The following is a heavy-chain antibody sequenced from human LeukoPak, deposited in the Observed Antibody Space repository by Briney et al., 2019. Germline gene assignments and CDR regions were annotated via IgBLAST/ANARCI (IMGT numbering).Heavy chain of an antibody. Sequence: GASVKVSCKASGYTFTEYAMHWVRLAPGHGLEWMGWISADSGNTESSQRFQGRLSITWDTSATTAYMELSSLTSEDTAVYYCARGGPNRSGWTLDYWGPGTLVTVSS. D-gene: IGHD6-19*01. V-gene: IGHV1-3*01. CDR3: ARGGPNRSGWTLDY. J-gene: IGHJ4*02. CDR1: GYTFTEYA. CDR2: ISADSGNT.